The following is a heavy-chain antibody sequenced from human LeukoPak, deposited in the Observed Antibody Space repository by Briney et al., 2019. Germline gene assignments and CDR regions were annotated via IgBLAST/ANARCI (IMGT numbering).Heavy chain of an antibody. CDR2: FDPEDGET. CDR3: ARSPHILTGENFDY. J-gene: IGHJ4*02. V-gene: IGHV1-24*01. CDR1: GYTLTELS. D-gene: IGHD3-9*01. Sequence: ASVKVSCKVSGYTLTELSMHWVRQAPGKGLEWMGGFDPEDGETIYAQKFQGRVTMTEDTSTDTAYMEMSRLRSDDTALYYCARSPHILTGENFDYWGQGTLVTVSS.